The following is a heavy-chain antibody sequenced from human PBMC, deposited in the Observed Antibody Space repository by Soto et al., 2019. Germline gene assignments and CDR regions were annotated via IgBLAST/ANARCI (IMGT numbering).Heavy chain of an antibody. CDR3: AGGMAGLDV. J-gene: IGHJ6*02. CDR1: GLSFNIYW. V-gene: IGHV3-74*01. Sequence: EVLLVESGGGLVQPGGSLRLSCAASGLSFNIYWMHWVRQVPGKGLVWLARINSDGSHTIYVDSVKGRFTISRDNAKNTVFLQMDSLRDEDTGVYYCAGGMAGLDVWGQGTTVTVSS. CDR2: INSDGSHT.